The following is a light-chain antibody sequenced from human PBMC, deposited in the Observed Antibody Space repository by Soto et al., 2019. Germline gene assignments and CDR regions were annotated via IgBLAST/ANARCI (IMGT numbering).Light chain of an antibody. CDR1: QSVSSY. V-gene: IGKV3-11*01. Sequence: EIVWTQSPATLSLSPGERATLSCRASQSVSSYLAWYQRKPGQAPRLLIYDASNRATGIPARFSGSGSGTDFTLTISSLEPEDFAVYYCQQRSNWPPTFGQGTRLEIK. J-gene: IGKJ5*01. CDR3: QQRSNWPPT. CDR2: DAS.